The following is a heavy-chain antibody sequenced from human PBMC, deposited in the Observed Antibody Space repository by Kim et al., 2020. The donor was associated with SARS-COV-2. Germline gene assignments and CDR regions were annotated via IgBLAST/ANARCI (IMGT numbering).Heavy chain of an antibody. Sequence: SETLSLTCTVSGGSISSGSYYWSWIRQPAGKGLEWIGRIYTSGSTNYNPSLKSRVTISVDTSKNQFSLKLSSVTAADTAVYYCARGGYCSGCSCYFLGWFDPWGQGTLVTVSS. CDR3: ARGGYCSGCSCYFLGWFDP. CDR1: GGSISSGSYY. J-gene: IGHJ5*02. V-gene: IGHV4-61*02. D-gene: IGHD2-15*01. CDR2: IYTSGST.